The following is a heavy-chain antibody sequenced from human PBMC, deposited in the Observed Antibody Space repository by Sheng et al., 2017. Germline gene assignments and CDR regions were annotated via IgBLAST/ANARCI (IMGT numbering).Heavy chain of an antibody. V-gene: IGHV4-59*01. D-gene: IGHD3-22*01. Sequence: QVQLQESGPGLVKPSETLSLTCTVSGGSISSYYWSWIRQPPGKGLEWIGYIYYSGSTNYNPSLKSRVTISIDTSKNQFSLKLSSVTAADTAVYYCARVEGTYYYDSSGYKSYYYMDVWGKGTTVTVSS. CDR2: IYYSGST. CDR3: ARVEGTYYYDSSGYKSYYYMDV. J-gene: IGHJ6*03. CDR1: GGSISSYY.